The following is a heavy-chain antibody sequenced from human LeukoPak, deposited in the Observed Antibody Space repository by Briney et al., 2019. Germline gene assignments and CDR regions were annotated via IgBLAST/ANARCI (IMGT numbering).Heavy chain of an antibody. CDR2: ISSSGSTV. CDR1: GFTFSSYE. V-gene: IGHV3-48*03. J-gene: IGHJ4*02. D-gene: IGHD3-9*01. Sequence: GGSLRLSCAASGFTFSSYEMNWVRQAPGKGLEWVSYISSSGSTVYYADSVKGRFTISRDNAKNPLYLQMNSLRAEDTAVYYCARQYYDILTGYYPFDYWGQGTLVTVSS. CDR3: ARQYYDILTGYYPFDY.